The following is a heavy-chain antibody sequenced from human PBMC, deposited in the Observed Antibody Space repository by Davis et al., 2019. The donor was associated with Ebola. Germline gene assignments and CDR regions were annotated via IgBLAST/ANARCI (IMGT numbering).Heavy chain of an antibody. J-gene: IGHJ4*02. CDR2: IGSGGGSI. CDR1: GFTVSSNY. V-gene: IGHV3-23*01. Sequence: GGSLRLSCAASGFTVSSNYMSWGRQAPGKGLEWVSSIGSGGGSIYYADSVKGRFTISRDNSKNTLYLQMNSLRAEDTAVYYCAKAGHCANYCSFDSWGQGTLVTVSS. CDR3: AKAGHCANYCSFDS. D-gene: IGHD4/OR15-4a*01.